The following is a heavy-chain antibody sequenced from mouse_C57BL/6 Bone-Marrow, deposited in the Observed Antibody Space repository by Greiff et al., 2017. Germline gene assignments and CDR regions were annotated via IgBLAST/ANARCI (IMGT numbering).Heavy chain of an antibody. Sequence: VQLLQPGAGLVKPGASVKLSCAASGYTFTSYWMHWVQQTPGQGLEWIGLIRPNGGSTNYDENVKSKATMTVDKSSSTAYMQLRSLTSEDSAVYYCARVTTRYYDFDYWGQGTTVTVSS. CDR1: GYTFTSYW. CDR2: IRPNGGST. CDR3: ARVTTRYYDFDY. J-gene: IGHJ2*01. D-gene: IGHD1-1*01. V-gene: IGHV1-64*01.